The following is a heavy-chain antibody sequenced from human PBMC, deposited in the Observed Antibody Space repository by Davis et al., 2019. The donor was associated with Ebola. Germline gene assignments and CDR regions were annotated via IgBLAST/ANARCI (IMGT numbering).Heavy chain of an antibody. CDR3: TRHVSGDFWYFDL. Sequence: GGSLRLSCAPSGFIVSDKYMSWVRQAPGKGLEWVSVIYRVGRTYYADSAKGRFTISRDNSKNTLYLQMNSLRAEDTAVYYCTRHVSGDFWYFDLWGRGTLVTVSS. V-gene: IGHV3-53*01. J-gene: IGHJ2*01. CDR2: IYRVGRT. D-gene: IGHD4-17*01. CDR1: GFIVSDKY.